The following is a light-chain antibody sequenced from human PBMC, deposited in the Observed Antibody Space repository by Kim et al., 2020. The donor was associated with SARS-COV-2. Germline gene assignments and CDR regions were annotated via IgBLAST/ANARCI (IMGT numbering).Light chain of an antibody. V-gene: IGKV3-15*01. Sequence: GSPGERVTLSCRASQTVGSNLAWYQQKPGQAPRLLIYSASTRATGIPPRFRGSGSGTEFTLTISSLQSEDSAIYYCQHHNNWPPYTFGQGTKLEI. CDR2: SAS. CDR3: QHHNNWPPYT. J-gene: IGKJ2*01. CDR1: QTVGSN.